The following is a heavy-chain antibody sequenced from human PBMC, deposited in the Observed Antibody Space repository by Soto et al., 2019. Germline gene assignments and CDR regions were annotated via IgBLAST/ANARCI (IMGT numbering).Heavy chain of an antibody. CDR1: GYCFTSYW. CDR2: IYPGDSDT. D-gene: IGHD6-13*01. V-gene: IGHV5-51*01. CDR3: ARHVGSSWYYYYYGMDV. Sequence: GESLKISCKGSGYCFTSYWIDWVRQMPGKGLEWMGIIYPGDSDTRYSPSFQGQITISADKSISTAYLQWSSLKASDTAMYYCARHVGSSWYYYYYGMDVWGQGTTVTVSS. J-gene: IGHJ6*02.